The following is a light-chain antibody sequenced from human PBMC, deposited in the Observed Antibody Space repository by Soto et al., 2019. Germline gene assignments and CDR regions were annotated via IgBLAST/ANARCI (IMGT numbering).Light chain of an antibody. Sequence: EIVLTQSPGTLSLSPGKRATLSCRASQSISSSYLAWYQQRPGQAPRRLIDGASSRATGIPARFSGSGSGTDFTLTISSLEPEDLAVYYCQQRGNRPPWTFGQGTKVDI. V-gene: IGKV3D-20*02. J-gene: IGKJ1*01. CDR1: QSISSSY. CDR3: QQRGNRPPWT. CDR2: GAS.